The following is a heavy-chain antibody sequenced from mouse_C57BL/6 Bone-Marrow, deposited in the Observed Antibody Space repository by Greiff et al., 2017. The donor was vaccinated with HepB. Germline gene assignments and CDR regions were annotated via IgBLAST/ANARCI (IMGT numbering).Heavy chain of an antibody. CDR1: GFNIKDDY. CDR2: IDPENGDT. CDR3: TTRTGWDY. J-gene: IGHJ2*01. V-gene: IGHV14-4*01. Sequence: EVKLVESGAELVRPGASVKLSCTASGFNIKDDYMHWVKQRPEQGLEWIGWIDPENGDTEYASKFQGKATITADTSSNTAYLQLSSLTSEDTAVYYCTTRTGWDYWGQGTTLTVSS. D-gene: IGHD4-1*01.